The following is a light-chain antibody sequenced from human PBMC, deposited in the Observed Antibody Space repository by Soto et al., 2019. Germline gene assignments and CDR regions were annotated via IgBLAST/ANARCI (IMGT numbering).Light chain of an antibody. V-gene: IGLV2-14*01. Sequence: QSALTQPASVSGSPGQSITISCTGTSSDVGGYKYVSWYQQHPDKAPKLIIFEVSNRPSGISSRFSGSKSGNTASLTISGLQAEDEADYYCSSYTTSTSFILFGGGTKLTVL. CDR2: EVS. CDR3: SSYTTSTSFIL. CDR1: SSDVGGYKY. J-gene: IGLJ2*01.